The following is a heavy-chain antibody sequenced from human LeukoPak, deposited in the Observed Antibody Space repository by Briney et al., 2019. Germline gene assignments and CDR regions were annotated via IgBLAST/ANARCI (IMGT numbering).Heavy chain of an antibody. D-gene: IGHD3-3*01. V-gene: IGHV3-13*01. J-gene: IGHJ6*03. CDR2: IGTAGDS. Sequence: GGSLRLSCVASGFTFRNYDMHWVRQAPGKGLEWVSGIGTAGDSYYPDSVKGRFTISRDNAKNSLYLQMNSLRAEDTAVYYCVRGSLASGVVVYYYYYLDVWGKGTTVTVSS. CDR3: VRGSLASGVVVYYYYYLDV. CDR1: GFTFRNYD.